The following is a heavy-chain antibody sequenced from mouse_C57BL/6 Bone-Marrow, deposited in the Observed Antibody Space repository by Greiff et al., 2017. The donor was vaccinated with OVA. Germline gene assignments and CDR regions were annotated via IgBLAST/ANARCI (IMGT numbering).Heavy chain of an antibody. J-gene: IGHJ1*03. CDR2: IDPSDSET. D-gene: IGHD2-1*01. Sequence: VQLQQPGAELVRPGSSVKLSCKASGYTFTSYWLDWVKQRPGQGLEWIGNIDPSDSETHYNQKFKDKATLTVDKSSSTAYMQLSSLTSEDSAVYYCARSGKLLLWYFDVWGTGTTVTVSS. V-gene: IGHV1-61*01. CDR1: GYTFTSYW. CDR3: ARSGKLLLWYFDV.